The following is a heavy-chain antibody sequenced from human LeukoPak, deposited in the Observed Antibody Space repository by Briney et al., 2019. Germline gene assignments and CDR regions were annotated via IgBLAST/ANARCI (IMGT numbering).Heavy chain of an antibody. D-gene: IGHD5-18*01. Sequence: GGSLRLSCAVSGFTFSNYAMSWVRQAPGKGLEWVSSINGGGCSTYYADTVKGRFTISRDNSENTVHLQMNSLRAEDTAVYYCAKDLGSGYSYGYFDYWGHGTLVIVSS. CDR2: INGGGCST. V-gene: IGHV3-23*01. CDR1: GFTFSNYA. J-gene: IGHJ4*01. CDR3: AKDLGSGYSYGYFDY.